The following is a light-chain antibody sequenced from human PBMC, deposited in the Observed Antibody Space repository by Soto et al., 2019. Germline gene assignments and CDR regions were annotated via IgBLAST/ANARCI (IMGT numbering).Light chain of an antibody. J-gene: IGLJ1*01. CDR2: DVH. V-gene: IGLV2-14*03. CDR3: GSYTASAPFYV. CDR1: RTDVDGHDY. Sequence: QAVVTQPASVSGSPGQSITISCTGTRTDVDGHDYVSWYQQHPGQAPKLIIFDVHNRPSGVSSRFSGSKSGDTASLTISGLQAEDDGDYYCGSYTASAPFYVFGTGTKLTVL.